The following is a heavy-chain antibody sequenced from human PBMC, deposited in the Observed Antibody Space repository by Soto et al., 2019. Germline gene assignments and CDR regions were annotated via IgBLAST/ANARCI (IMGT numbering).Heavy chain of an antibody. CDR1: GFTFGSYA. CDR2: ISGSGRTT. J-gene: IGHJ6*03. V-gene: IGHV3-23*01. D-gene: IGHD3-16*01. CDR3: AKFRGPSYSYYSMDV. Sequence: EVQLLESGGGLVQPGGSLRLSCAASGFTFGSYAMNWLRQAPGRGLECVSFISGSGRTTYYADSVKGRFTVSRDNSKNTLYLQMNSLIAEDTALYYCAKFRGPSYSYYSMDVCGKGTTVTVSS.